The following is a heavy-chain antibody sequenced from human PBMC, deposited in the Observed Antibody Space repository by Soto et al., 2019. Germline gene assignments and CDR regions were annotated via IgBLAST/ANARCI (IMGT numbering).Heavy chain of an antibody. CDR3: PTDGGGNSGGLDY. J-gene: IGHJ4*02. D-gene: IGHD2-21*02. V-gene: IGHV3-21*01. CDR1: GFTFSSYS. Sequence: GGSLRLSCAASGFTFSSYSMNWVRQAPGKGLEWVSSISSSSSYIYYADSVKGRFTISRDNSKNSLYLQMNSLRAEDTAVYYCPTDGGGNSGGLDYWGQGTLVTVSS. CDR2: ISSSSSYI.